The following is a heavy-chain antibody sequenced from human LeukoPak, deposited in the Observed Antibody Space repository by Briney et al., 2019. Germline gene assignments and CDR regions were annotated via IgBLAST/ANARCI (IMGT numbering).Heavy chain of an antibody. Sequence: GGSLRLSCAASGXTFSTYALSWVRQAPGKGLEWVSTISGSGDRTYYADSVKGRFTISRDNSKNTLYLQMNSLRAEDPAVYYCASHSRGWYFFDYWGQGTLVTVSS. D-gene: IGHD6-19*01. CDR1: GXTFSTYA. CDR3: ASHSRGWYFFDY. J-gene: IGHJ4*02. CDR2: ISGSGDRT. V-gene: IGHV3-23*01.